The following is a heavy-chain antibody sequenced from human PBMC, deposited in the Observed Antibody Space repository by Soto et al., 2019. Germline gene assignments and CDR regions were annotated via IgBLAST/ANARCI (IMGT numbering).Heavy chain of an antibody. Sequence: PGESLKISCKGSGYSFTIYWIGWVRQMPGKGLEWMGIIYPGDSDTRYSPSFQGQVTISADKSISTAYLQWSSLKASDTAMYYCARHRXYCSSTSCRGYYYGMDVWGQGTTVTVSS. V-gene: IGHV5-51*01. J-gene: IGHJ6*02. CDR1: GYSFTIYW. CDR2: IYPGDSDT. CDR3: ARHRXYCSSTSCRGYYYGMDV. D-gene: IGHD2-2*01.